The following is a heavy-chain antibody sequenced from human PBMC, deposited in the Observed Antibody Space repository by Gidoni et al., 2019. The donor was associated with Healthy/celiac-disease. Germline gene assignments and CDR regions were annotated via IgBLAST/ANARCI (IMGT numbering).Heavy chain of an antibody. V-gene: IGHV3-23*01. D-gene: IGHD3-3*01. CDR3: AKRIGGYDFWSGYSPFDQ. J-gene: IGHJ4*02. Sequence: EVQLLQSGGGLVQPGGSLTLSCAASGFTFSSYAMSWVRQAPGKGLEWVSSIDGVGGSTYYADSVRGRFTISRDNSKNTLYLQMNSLRAEDTAVYYCAKRIGGYDFWSGYSPFDQWGQGTLVTVSS. CDR2: IDGVGGST. CDR1: GFTFSSYA.